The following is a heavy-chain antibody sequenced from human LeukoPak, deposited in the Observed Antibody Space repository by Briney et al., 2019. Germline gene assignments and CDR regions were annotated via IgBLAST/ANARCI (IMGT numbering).Heavy chain of an antibody. CDR1: GFTFSSYE. CDR3: ARYGSGSYISYGMDV. V-gene: IGHV3-48*03. Sequence: GGSLRLSCAASGFTFSSYEMNWVRQAPGKGLEWVSYISSSGSTIYYADSVKGRFTISRDNAKNSLYLQMNSLRAEDTAVYYCARYGSGSYISYGMDVWGQGTTVTVSS. J-gene: IGHJ6*02. CDR2: ISSSGSTI. D-gene: IGHD3-10*01.